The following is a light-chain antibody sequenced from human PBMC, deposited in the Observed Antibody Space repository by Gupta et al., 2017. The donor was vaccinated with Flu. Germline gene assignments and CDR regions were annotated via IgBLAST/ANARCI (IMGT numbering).Light chain of an antibody. V-gene: IGLV2-11*03. CDR2: GVT. CDR1: SSDVGNDDY. Sequence: SGTIACTGTSSDVGNDDYVSWYQQHPGKAPKLMIYGVTMRPSGVPDRFSGSKSGNTASLAISGLQAEDEADYYCCSYAGTFTFVFGGGTKLTVL. J-gene: IGLJ2*01. CDR3: CSYAGTFTFV.